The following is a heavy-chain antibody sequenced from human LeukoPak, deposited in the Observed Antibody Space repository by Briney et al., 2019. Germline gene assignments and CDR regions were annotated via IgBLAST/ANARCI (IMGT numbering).Heavy chain of an antibody. D-gene: IGHD1-1*01. CDR2: INYSGST. J-gene: IGHJ3*02. CDR3: ARDPLSTNDFDI. CDR1: GGSITNSY. Sequence: SETLSLTCTVSGGSITNSYWNWIRQSPGKGLEWNGYINYSGSTNYNPSLKSRVTISVDTPKNQFSLKLSSVTAADTAVYFCARDPLSTNDFDIWGQGTMVTVSS. V-gene: IGHV4-59*01.